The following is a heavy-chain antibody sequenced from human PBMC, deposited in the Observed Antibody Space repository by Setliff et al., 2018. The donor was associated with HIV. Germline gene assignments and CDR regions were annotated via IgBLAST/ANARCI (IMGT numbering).Heavy chain of an antibody. Sequence: ETLSLTCTVTDDSISRSSYYWAWIRQSPGKGLEWIGSIYYSGSTHYNPSLKSRVTISVVTSKKQFSLRLSSVTAADTALYYCARDRGGDGYMDSWGQGTLVTVSS. CDR3: ARDRGGDGYMDS. V-gene: IGHV4-39*07. CDR2: IYYSGST. D-gene: IGHD2-21*01. J-gene: IGHJ4*02. CDR1: DDSISRSSYY.